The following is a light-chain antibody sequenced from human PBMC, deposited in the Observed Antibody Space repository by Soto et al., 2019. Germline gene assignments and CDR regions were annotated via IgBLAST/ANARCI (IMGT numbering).Light chain of an antibody. V-gene: IGKV3-20*01. Sequence: DIVWTQSPGPRSLSPGERATLSGRASQSVNNNFLAWYQQKPGQAPRLLIYGASSRATGIPDRFSGSGSGTDFTLTINRLDPEDFAVYYCQHYVTYPLTCGGGTKVEIK. CDR2: GAS. J-gene: IGKJ4*01. CDR3: QHYVTYPLT. CDR1: QSVNNNF.